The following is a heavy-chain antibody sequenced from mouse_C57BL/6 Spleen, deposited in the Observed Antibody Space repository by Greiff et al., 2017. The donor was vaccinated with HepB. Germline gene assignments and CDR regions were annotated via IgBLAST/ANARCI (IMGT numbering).Heavy chain of an antibody. D-gene: IGHD3-1*01. Sequence: VQLKESGGGLVKPGGSLKLSCAASGFTFSDYGMHWVRQAPEKGLEWVAYISSGSSTIYYADTVKGRFTISRDNAKNTLFLQMTSLRSEDTAMYYCARRASPNWYFDVWGTGPTVTVSS. V-gene: IGHV5-17*01. CDR3: ARRASPNWYFDV. CDR2: ISSGSSTI. CDR1: GFTFSDYG. J-gene: IGHJ1*03.